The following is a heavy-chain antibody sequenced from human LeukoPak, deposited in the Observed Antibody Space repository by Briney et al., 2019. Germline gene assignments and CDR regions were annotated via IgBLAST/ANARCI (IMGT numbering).Heavy chain of an antibody. Sequence: GGSLRLSCAASGFTFSSYAMHWVRQAPGKGLEYVSAISSNGGSTYYANSVKGRFTISRDNSKNTLYLQMGSLRAEDMAVYYCARVVKSGSGWFLDYWGQGTLVTVSS. D-gene: IGHD6-19*01. CDR3: ARVVKSGSGWFLDY. J-gene: IGHJ4*02. CDR1: GFTFSSYA. CDR2: ISSNGGST. V-gene: IGHV3-64*01.